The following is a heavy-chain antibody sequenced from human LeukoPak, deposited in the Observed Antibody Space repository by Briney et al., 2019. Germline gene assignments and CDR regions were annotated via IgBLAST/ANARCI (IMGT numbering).Heavy chain of an antibody. CDR1: GFTFSNYA. J-gene: IGHJ4*02. Sequence: GGSLRLSCAASGFTFSNYAMRWVRQAPGKGLEWVSHISGGGSSTHYADSVKGRFTISRDNSKNTLYLQMNSLRAEDTAVYYCAKDHTAYGSGSYLDFWGQGTLVTVSS. D-gene: IGHD3-10*01. CDR3: AKDHTAYGSGSYLDF. V-gene: IGHV3-23*01. CDR2: ISGGGSST.